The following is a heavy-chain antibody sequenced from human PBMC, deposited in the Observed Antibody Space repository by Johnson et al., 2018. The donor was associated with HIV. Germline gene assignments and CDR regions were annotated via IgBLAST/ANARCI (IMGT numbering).Heavy chain of an antibody. Sequence: VQLVASGGGLVQPGGSLRLSCSASGFTFSSYAMHWVRQAPGKGLEYVSAISSHGGSTFSADSVQGRFPISRDNSKNTLYLQMNSLRAEDTAVYFCARGYCTSSSHCDAFDLWGQGTMVTVSS. CDR2: ISSHGGST. CDR1: GFTFSSYA. D-gene: IGHD2-2*01. CDR3: ARGYCTSSSHCDAFDL. V-gene: IGHV3-64*04. J-gene: IGHJ3*01.